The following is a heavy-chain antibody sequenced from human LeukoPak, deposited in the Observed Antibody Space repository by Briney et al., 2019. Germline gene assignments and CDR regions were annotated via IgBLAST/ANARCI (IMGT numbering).Heavy chain of an antibody. CDR3: AARIYGGEDY. V-gene: IGHV4-34*01. CDR2: INHSGST. J-gene: IGHJ4*02. Sequence: PSETLSLTCAVYGGSFNNYYWSWIRQPPGKGQEWIGEINHSGSTNYNSPLKSRVAISVDTSKNQFSLKLSSVTAADTAAYYCAARIYGGEDYWGQGTLVTVSS. D-gene: IGHD4-23*01. CDR1: GGSFNNYY.